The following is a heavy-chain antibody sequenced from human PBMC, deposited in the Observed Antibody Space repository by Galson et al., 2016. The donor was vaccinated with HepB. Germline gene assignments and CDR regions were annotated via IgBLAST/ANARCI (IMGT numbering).Heavy chain of an antibody. V-gene: IGHV5-51*01. CDR2: TYPREPDT. D-gene: IGHD6-19*01. CDR3: ARVMGQWLPYF. J-gene: IGHJ4*02. CDR1: GYTFTDYW. Sequence: QSGAEVKKPGESLKISCETSGYTFTDYWIGWVRQLPGKGLEWMGITYPREPDTRYSPSFHGQVTISADKSISTLYLHWSSLKAADTAMYYCARVMGQWLPYFWGQGTLVTVSS.